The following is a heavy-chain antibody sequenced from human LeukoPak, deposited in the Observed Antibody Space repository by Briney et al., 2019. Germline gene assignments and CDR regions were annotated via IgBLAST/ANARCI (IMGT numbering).Heavy chain of an antibody. D-gene: IGHD3-10*01. CDR1: GYTFTGYD. Sequence: ASVKVSCKASGYTFTGYDRHWVRQAPGQGLEWMGWINPNTGGTKYAQKFKGRVTMTRETSISTAYMELDRLRFDDTAVYYCARDSGEVPDYWGQGPLVTVSS. V-gene: IGHV1-2*02. J-gene: IGHJ4*02. CDR3: ARDSGEVPDY. CDR2: INPNTGGT.